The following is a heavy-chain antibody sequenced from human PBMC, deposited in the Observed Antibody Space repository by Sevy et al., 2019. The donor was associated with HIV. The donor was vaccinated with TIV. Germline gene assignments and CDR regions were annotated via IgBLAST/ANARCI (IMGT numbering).Heavy chain of an antibody. CDR3: AITREYYSDSSGYFDY. V-gene: IGHV1-24*01. J-gene: IGHJ4*02. CDR2: FDPEDGET. D-gene: IGHD3-22*01. Sequence: ASVKVSCKVSGYTLTELSMHWVRQAPGKGLEWMATFDPEDGETIYAQKFQGRVTMTEDTSTDTAYMELRSLRSEDTAMYYCAITREYYSDSSGYFDYWGQGTLVTVSS. CDR1: GYTLTELS.